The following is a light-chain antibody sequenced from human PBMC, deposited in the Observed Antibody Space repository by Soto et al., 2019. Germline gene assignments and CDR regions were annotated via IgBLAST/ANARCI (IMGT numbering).Light chain of an antibody. J-gene: IGKJ1*01. Sequence: EIVLTQSPGTVSLSPGERATLSCRATQSVSSSWLAWYQQKVGQAPRLLISAASSRATGIPDRFSGSGSGTDFTLTISRLEPEDVEMYFCQQYGESPWTFGQGTKVEIK. CDR2: AAS. V-gene: IGKV3-20*01. CDR3: QQYGESPWT. CDR1: QSVSSSW.